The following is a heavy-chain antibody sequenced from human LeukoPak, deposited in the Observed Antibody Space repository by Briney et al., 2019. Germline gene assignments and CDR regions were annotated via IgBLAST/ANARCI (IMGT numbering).Heavy chain of an antibody. J-gene: IGHJ6*03. CDR3: ARGHYYMDV. V-gene: IGHV3-33*01. CDR2: IWYDGSNK. Sequence: QPGRSLRLSCAASGFTFSSYSMHWVRQAPGKGLEWVAVIWYDGSNKYYADSVKGRFTISRDNSKNTLYLQMNSLRAEDTAVYYCARGHYYMDVWGKGTTVTVSS. CDR1: GFTFSSYS.